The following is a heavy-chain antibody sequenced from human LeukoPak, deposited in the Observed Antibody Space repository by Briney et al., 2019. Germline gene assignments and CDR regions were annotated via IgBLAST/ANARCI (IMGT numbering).Heavy chain of an antibody. Sequence: PSETLSLTCAVYGGSFSGYYWSWIRQPPGKGLEWIGEINHSGSTNYSPSLKSRVTISVDTSKNQFSLKLSSVTAADTAVYYCARGHASTLLRGVNIDIWGQGTMVTVSS. CDR1: GGSFSGYY. CDR3: ARGHASTLLRGVNIDI. D-gene: IGHD3-10*01. J-gene: IGHJ3*02. CDR2: INHSGST. V-gene: IGHV4-34*01.